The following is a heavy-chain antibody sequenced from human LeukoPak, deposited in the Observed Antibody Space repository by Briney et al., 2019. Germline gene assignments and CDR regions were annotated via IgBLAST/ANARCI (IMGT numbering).Heavy chain of an antibody. Sequence: AGGSPRLSCAVSGVIINNDWMTWYRQAPGKGLECVAHIKGDASEKHYVDSVKGRFTISRDNAENSLYLQMNSLRAEDTAVYYCARQAGVTWGQGTLVTVSS. J-gene: IGHJ5*02. CDR3: ARQAGVT. CDR2: IKGDASEK. V-gene: IGHV3-7*01. D-gene: IGHD6-19*01. CDR1: GVIINNDW.